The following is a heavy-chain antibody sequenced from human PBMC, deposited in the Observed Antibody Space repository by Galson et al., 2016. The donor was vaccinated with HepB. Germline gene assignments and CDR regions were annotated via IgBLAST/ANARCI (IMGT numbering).Heavy chain of an antibody. CDR2: IKSKFYRTTA. CDR3: VTDVPYTGGGGLYM. CDR1: GFTFSDLW. V-gene: IGHV3-15*05. Sequence: SLRLSCAAFGFTFSDLWMTWVRQAPGKGLEWVGHIKSKFYRTTADYAAPVKGRFTISRDDSKNTVYLQMNSLNTEDTALYYCVTDVPYTGGGGLYMWGQGTMVTVSS. D-gene: IGHD2-15*01. J-gene: IGHJ3*02.